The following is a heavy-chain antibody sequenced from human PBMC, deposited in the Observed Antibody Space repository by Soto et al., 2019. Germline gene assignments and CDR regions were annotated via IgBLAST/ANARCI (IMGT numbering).Heavy chain of an antibody. D-gene: IGHD5-12*01. V-gene: IGHV3-23*01. Sequence: GGSLRLSCAASGFTFSSYAMSLARQAPGKGLEWVSAISGSGGSTYYAGSVKGRFTISRDNSKNTLYLQMNSLSAEDTAVYYCEKAAFYCGYDTLDYWGQGTLVTVPS. CDR1: GFTFSSYA. J-gene: IGHJ4*02. CDR3: EKAAFYCGYDTLDY. CDR2: ISGSGGST.